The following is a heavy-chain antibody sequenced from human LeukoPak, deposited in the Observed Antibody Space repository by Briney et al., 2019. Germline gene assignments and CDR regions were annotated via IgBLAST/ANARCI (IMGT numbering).Heavy chain of an antibody. D-gene: IGHD3-22*01. CDR2: IYYSGST. J-gene: IGHJ4*02. CDR1: GGSISSHY. V-gene: IGHV4-59*11. Sequence: SSETLSLTCTVSGGSISSHYWSWIRQPPGKGLEWIGYIYYSGSTNYNPSLKSRVTISVDTSKNQFPLKLSSVTAADTAVYYCAREFDYYDSSGYYTGNHYFDYWGQGTLVTVSS. CDR3: AREFDYYDSSGYYTGNHYFDY.